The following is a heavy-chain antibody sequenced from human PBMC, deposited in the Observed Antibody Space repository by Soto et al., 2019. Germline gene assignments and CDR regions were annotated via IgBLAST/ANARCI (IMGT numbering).Heavy chain of an antibody. D-gene: IGHD2-15*01. V-gene: IGHV4-39*02. CDR2: IYFDGST. CDR3: AKVMVAATRHPDFDS. Sequence: QLRESGPGLVKPSETLSLTCTVSGGSINSNSYYWAWIRQTPGKGLAWIASIYFDGSTYYNPSLKGRVTISVDTSKNQFCLRLSSVTTADTAVYYCAKVMVAATRHPDFDSWGQGTLVTVSS. CDR1: GGSINSNSYY. J-gene: IGHJ4*02.